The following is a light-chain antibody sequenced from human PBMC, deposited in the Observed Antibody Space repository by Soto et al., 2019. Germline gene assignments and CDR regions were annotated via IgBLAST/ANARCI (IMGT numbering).Light chain of an antibody. CDR2: RAS. CDR1: QSLNDN. V-gene: IGKV3-15*01. Sequence: EIVMTQSPATLSVSPGERATLSCRASQSLNDNLAWYQQKPGQAPRLLIYRASTRATGVPAWFSASGSGTEFTLTISSLQSEDSAVYYCHQYSNWPPWTFGPGTKVEIK. J-gene: IGKJ1*01. CDR3: HQYSNWPPWT.